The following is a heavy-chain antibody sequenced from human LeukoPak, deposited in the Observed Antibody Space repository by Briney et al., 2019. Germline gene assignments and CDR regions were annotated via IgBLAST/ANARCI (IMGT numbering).Heavy chain of an antibody. CDR1: GGSISSSNW. J-gene: IGHJ6*03. V-gene: IGHV4-4*02. Sequence: SETLSLTCAVSGGSISSSNWWSWVRQPPGKGLEWIGEIYHSGSTNYNPSLKSRVTISVDKSKNQFSLKLTSVTAADTAVYYCARVIGVSGMATIGYMDVWGKGTTVTISS. CDR3: ARVIGVSGMATIGYMDV. CDR2: IYHSGST. D-gene: IGHD5-24*01.